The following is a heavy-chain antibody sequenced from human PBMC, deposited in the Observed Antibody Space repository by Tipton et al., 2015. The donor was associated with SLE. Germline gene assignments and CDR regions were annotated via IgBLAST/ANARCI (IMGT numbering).Heavy chain of an antibody. J-gene: IGHJ4*02. Sequence: TLSLTCTVSGGSISSADYYWGWIRQPAGKGLEWIGYIYISGRTNYNPSLNNRVTISLDTSKNQFSLNLSSVTAADTAVYYCARTEQWAGIEYWGQGALVTVSS. CDR2: IYISGRT. CDR3: ARTEQWAGIEY. V-gene: IGHV4-61*09. CDR1: GGSISSADYY. D-gene: IGHD6-19*01.